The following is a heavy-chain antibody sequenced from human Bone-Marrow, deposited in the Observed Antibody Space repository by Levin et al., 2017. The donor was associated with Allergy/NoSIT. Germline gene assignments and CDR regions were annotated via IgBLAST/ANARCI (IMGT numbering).Heavy chain of an antibody. CDR1: GFIFRNYA. CDR2: VSGGGERT. V-gene: IGHV3-23*01. D-gene: IGHD1-26*01. Sequence: GESLKISCAASGFIFRNYAMSWVRQAPGKGLEWVSAVSGGGERTYYADSVQGRFIISRDNSKNTVYLQMNGLKAEDTAVYYCVKEVARVSYGDYWGQGTLVIVSS. J-gene: IGHJ4*02. CDR3: VKEVARVSYGDY.